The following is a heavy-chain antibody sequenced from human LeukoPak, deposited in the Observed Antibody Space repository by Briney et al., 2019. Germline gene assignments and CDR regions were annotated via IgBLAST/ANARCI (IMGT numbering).Heavy chain of an antibody. CDR2: IYHSGST. J-gene: IGHJ5*02. CDR3: ARYYGDYRNWFDP. CDR1: GGSISSGGYS. Sequence: PSLTLSLTCAVSGGSISSGGYSWSWIRQPPGKGLEWIGYIYHSGSTYYNPSLKSRVTISVDRSKNQVSLKLSSVTAADTAVYYCARYYGDYRNWFDPWGQGTLVTVSS. V-gene: IGHV4-30-2*01. D-gene: IGHD4-17*01.